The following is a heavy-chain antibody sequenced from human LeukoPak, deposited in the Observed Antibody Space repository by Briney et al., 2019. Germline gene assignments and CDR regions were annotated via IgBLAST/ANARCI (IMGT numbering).Heavy chain of an antibody. CDR3: ARDPARSGSYYPRRLRHYYMDV. J-gene: IGHJ6*03. D-gene: IGHD1-26*01. CDR2: INHSGST. V-gene: IGHV4-34*01. Sequence: SETLSLTCAAYGGSFSGYYWSWIRQPPGKGLEWIGEINHSGSTNYNPSLKSRVTISVDTSKNQFSLKLSSVTAADTAVYYCARDPARSGSYYPRRLRHYYMDVWGKGTTVTVSS. CDR1: GGSFSGYY.